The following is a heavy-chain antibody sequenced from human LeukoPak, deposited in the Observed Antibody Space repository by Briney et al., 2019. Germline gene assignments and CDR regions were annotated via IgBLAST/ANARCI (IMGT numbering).Heavy chain of an antibody. CDR2: INHSGST. V-gene: IGHV4-34*01. CDR1: GGSFSGYY. D-gene: IGHD6-19*01. CDR3: ARAVAGTLNKNYYYYGMDV. J-gene: IGHJ6*02. Sequence: SETLSLTCAVYGGSFSGYYWSWIRQPPGKGLEWIGEINHSGSTNYNPSLKSRVTISVDTSKNQFSLKLSSVTAADTAVYYCARAVAGTLNKNYYYYGMDVWGQGTTVTVSS.